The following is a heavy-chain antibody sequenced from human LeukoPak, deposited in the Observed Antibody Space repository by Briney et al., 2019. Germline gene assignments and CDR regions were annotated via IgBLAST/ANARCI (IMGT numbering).Heavy chain of an antibody. Sequence: GGSLILSCTASRSTFKSYAMSWVHKAAGKGREWVAPITTRGGSTNYADSVKGRFTISRDSSNSTLYLQMNSLRAEETALYYCANRYYDSSPFAPWGQGTLVTVSS. D-gene: IGHD3-22*01. CDR1: RSTFKSYA. V-gene: IGHV3-23*01. CDR3: ANRYYDSSPFAP. CDR2: ITTRGGST. J-gene: IGHJ5*02.